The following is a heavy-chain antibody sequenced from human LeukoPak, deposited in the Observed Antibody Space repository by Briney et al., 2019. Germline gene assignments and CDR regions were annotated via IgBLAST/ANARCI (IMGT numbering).Heavy chain of an antibody. CDR3: ARGLYGSGNYFDY. V-gene: IGHV4-34*01. D-gene: IGHD3-10*01. CDR2: INHSGST. CDR1: GGSFSGYY. J-gene: IGHJ4*02. Sequence: PETLSLTCAVYGGSFSGYYWSWIRQPPGKGLEWIGEINHSGSTNYNPSLKSRVTISVDTFKNQFSLKLSSVTAADTAVYYCARGLYGSGNYFDYWGQGTLVTVSS.